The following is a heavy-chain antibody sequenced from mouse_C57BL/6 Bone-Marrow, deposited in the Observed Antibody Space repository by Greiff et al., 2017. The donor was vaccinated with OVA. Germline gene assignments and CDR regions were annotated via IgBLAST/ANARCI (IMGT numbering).Heavy chain of an antibody. D-gene: IGHD1-1*01. J-gene: IGHJ3*01. CDR3: ARHDGSSYNFAY. V-gene: IGHV5-15*01. CDR2: ISNLAYSL. Sequence: EVKVVESGGGLVQPGGSLKLSCAASGFTFSDYGMAWVRQAPRTGPEWVAFISNLAYSLYSADTVTGRFTISRETAKNTLYLEMSSLRSEDTAMYYCARHDGSSYNFAYWGQGTLVTVSA. CDR1: GFTFSDYG.